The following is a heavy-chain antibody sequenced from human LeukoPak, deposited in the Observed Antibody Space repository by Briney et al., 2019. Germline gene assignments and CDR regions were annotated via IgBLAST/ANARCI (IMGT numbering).Heavy chain of an antibody. J-gene: IGHJ6*02. V-gene: IGHV3-30*18. D-gene: IGHD2-15*01. CDR2: ISYDGSNK. CDR1: GFTFSSYG. Sequence: GGSLRLSCAASGFTFSSYGMHWVRQAPGKGLEWVAVISYDGSNKYYADSVKGRFTISRDNSKNTLYLQMNSLRAEDTAVYYCAKDLKVVAATPPYYYYGMDVWGHGTTVTVSS. CDR3: AKDLKVVAATPPYYYYGMDV.